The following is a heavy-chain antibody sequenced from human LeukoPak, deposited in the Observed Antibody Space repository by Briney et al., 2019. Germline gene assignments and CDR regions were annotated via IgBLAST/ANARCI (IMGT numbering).Heavy chain of an antibody. Sequence: GGSLRLSCAASGFTFSSYAMHWVRQAPGKGLEWVAVISYDGSNKYYADSVKGRFTISRDNSKNTLYLQMNSLRAEDTAVYYCARERRRFDWGQGTLVTVSS. CDR1: GFTFSSYA. CDR3: ARERRRFD. CDR2: ISYDGSNK. J-gene: IGHJ4*02. D-gene: IGHD3-3*01. V-gene: IGHV3-30-3*01.